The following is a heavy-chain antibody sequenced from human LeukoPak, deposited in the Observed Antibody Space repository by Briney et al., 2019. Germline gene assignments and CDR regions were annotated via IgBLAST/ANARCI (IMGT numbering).Heavy chain of an antibody. CDR2: ISSSSYI. J-gene: IGHJ3*02. V-gene: IGHV3-21*01. CDR3: ARDLRRADFWSGYYTPDAFDI. CDR1: GSTFSSYS. Sequence: GGSLRLSCAASGSTFSSYSMNWVRQAPGKGLEWVSSISSSSYIYYADSVKGRFTISRDNAKNSLYLQMNSLRAEDTAVYYCARDLRRADFWSGYYTPDAFDIWGQGTMVTVSS. D-gene: IGHD3-3*01.